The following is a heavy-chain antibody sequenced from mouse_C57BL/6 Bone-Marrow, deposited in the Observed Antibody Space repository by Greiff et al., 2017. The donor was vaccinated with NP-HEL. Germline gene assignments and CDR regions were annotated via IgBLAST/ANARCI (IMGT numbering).Heavy chain of an antibody. CDR3: ARKRGSTLYYFDY. CDR2: ISSGGSYT. V-gene: IGHV5-6*01. J-gene: IGHJ2*01. CDR1: GFTFSSYG. Sequence: EVKLVESGGDLVKPGGSLKLSCAASGFTFSSYGMSWVRQTPDKRLEWVATISSGGSYTYYPDSVKGRFTISRDNAKNTLYLQMSSLTSEDTAMYYCARKRGSTLYYFDYWGQGTTLTVSS. D-gene: IGHD2-1*01.